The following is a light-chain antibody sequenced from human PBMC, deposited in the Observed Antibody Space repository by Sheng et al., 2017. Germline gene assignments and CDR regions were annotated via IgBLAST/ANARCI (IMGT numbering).Light chain of an antibody. CDR3: QHFANLPIT. V-gene: IGKV1-33*01. J-gene: IGKJ3*01. Sequence: DIQMTQSPSSLSASVGDRVTITCQASQDISNSLNWYQQKPGKAPKLLIYEASKLGTGVPSRFSGSGSVTDFTLTISSLQPEDFATYYCQHFANLPITFGPGTRVDI. CDR2: EAS. CDR1: QDISNS.